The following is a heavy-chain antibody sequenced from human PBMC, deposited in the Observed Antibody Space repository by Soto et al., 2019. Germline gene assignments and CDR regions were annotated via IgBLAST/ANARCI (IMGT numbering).Heavy chain of an antibody. CDR3: AKHPQDETLTGYPNYSYY. J-gene: IGHJ4*02. Sequence: VVSIRDSKAASGGTFVNHAMSWIRQAQGKGLEWVSSVSGSGGSTYYADSVKGRFTISRDNSKNTVYLQMNSLRAEDTAVYFFAKHPQDETLTGYPNYSYYWDPGILVTVPS. V-gene: IGHV3-23*01. CDR1: GGTFVNHA. CDR2: VSGSGGST. D-gene: IGHD3-9*01.